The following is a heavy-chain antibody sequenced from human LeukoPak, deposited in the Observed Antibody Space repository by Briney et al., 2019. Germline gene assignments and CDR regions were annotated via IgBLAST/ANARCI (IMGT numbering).Heavy chain of an antibody. CDR3: ARSTSLAYCGGDCYSSFDY. J-gene: IGHJ4*02. Sequence: GASVKVSYKASGGTFSSYAISWVRQAPGQGLEWMGGIIPIFGTANYAQKFQGRVTITTDESTSTAHMELSSLRSEDTAVYYCARSTSLAYCGGDCYSSFDYWGQGTLVTVSS. V-gene: IGHV1-69*05. D-gene: IGHD2-21*02. CDR2: IIPIFGTA. CDR1: GGTFSSYA.